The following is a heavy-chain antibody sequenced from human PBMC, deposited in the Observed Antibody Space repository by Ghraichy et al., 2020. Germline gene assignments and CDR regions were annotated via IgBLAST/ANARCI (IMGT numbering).Heavy chain of an antibody. J-gene: IGHJ4*02. CDR3: ARDNIALVTVSAASLFDS. Sequence: SQTLSLTCAVYGGSFSGYFWSWIRQPPGKGLEWIGDIDHTGSTNYNPSRRSRVSISLDRSKNQLSLNVTSVTAADTAVYFCARDNIALVTVSAASLFDSWGQGTLVTVSS. CDR2: IDHTGST. CDR1: GGSFSGYF. D-gene: IGHD2-2*01. V-gene: IGHV4-34*01.